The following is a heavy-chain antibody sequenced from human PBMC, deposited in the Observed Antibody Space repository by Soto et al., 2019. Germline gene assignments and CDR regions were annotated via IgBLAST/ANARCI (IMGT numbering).Heavy chain of an antibody. Sequence: QLQLQESGPGLVKPSETLSLTCTVSGGSISSSSYYWGWIRQPPGKGLEWIGSIYYSGSTYYNPSLKSRVTISVDTSKNQFSLKLSSVTAADTAVYYCARGSAYDYVWGSYLYYGMDVWGQGTTVTVSS. D-gene: IGHD3-16*02. V-gene: IGHV4-39*01. CDR2: IYYSGST. J-gene: IGHJ6*02. CDR3: ARGSAYDYVWGSYLYYGMDV. CDR1: GGSISSSSYY.